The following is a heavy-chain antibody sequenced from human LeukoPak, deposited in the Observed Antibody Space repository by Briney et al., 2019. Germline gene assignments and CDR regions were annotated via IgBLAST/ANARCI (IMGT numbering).Heavy chain of an antibody. CDR2: IGSSNSYI. Sequence: GGSLRLSCAASGFTFSSYGMNWVRQAPGKGLEWVSSIGSSNSYIYYADSVKGRFTISRDNAKNSLYLQMNSLRAEDTAVYYCARVVVVPAAMGYYYYYMDVWGKGTTVTVSS. V-gene: IGHV3-21*01. J-gene: IGHJ6*03. CDR3: ARVVVVPAAMGYYYYYMDV. CDR1: GFTFSSYG. D-gene: IGHD2-2*01.